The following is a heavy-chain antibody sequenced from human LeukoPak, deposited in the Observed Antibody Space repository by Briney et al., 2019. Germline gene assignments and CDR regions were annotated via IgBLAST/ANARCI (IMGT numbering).Heavy chain of an antibody. CDR2: ISSSSSYI. Sequence: GGSLRLSCAASGFTFSSYSMNWVRQAPGKGLEWVSSISSSSSYIYYADSVKGRFTISRDNAKNSLYLQMNSLRAEDTAVYYCARDKDCSSTSWYSVPDYWGQGTLVTVSS. V-gene: IGHV3-21*01. CDR3: ARDKDCSSTSWYSVPDY. CDR1: GFTFSSYS. D-gene: IGHD2-2*02. J-gene: IGHJ4*02.